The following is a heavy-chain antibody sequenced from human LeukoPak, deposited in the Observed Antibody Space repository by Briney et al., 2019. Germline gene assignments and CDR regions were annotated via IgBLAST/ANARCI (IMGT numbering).Heavy chain of an antibody. CDR3: ARGPPPRYSSGWYGWYFDL. CDR2: INPSGGGT. Sequence: ASVKVSCKASGYTFTSYYMHWVRQAPRQGLEWMGIINPSGGGTSYAQKFQGRVTMTRDTSTSTVYMELSSLRSEDTAVYYCARGPPPRYSSGWYGWYFDLWGRGTLVTVSS. CDR1: GYTFTSYY. V-gene: IGHV1-46*01. J-gene: IGHJ2*01. D-gene: IGHD6-19*01.